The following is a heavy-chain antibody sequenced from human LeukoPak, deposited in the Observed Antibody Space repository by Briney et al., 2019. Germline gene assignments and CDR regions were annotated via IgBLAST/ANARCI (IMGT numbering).Heavy chain of an antibody. V-gene: IGHV4-59*08. D-gene: IGHD4-17*01. CDR3: ARRGDYGDYEFVGAFDI. Sequence: SETLSLTCTVSGGSIINYYWSWIRQPPGKGLEWIGYIYYSGTTNYNPSLKSRVTISVDTSKNQFSLKLSSVTAADPAVYYCARRGDYGDYEFVGAFDIWGQGTMVSVSS. CDR1: GGSIINYY. J-gene: IGHJ3*02. CDR2: IYYSGTT.